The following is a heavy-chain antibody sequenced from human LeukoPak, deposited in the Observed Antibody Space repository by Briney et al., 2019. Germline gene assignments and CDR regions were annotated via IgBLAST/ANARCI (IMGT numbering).Heavy chain of an antibody. CDR1: GYTFTSYA. Sequence: ASVKVSCKASGYTFTSYAMHWVRQAPGQRLEWMGWINAGNGNTKYSQKFQGRVTITRDTSASTAYMELSSLRSEDTAVHYCARAPLVDIMVEYYFDYWGQGTLVTVSS. J-gene: IGHJ4*02. V-gene: IGHV1-3*01. CDR2: INAGNGNT. CDR3: ARAPLVDIMVEYYFDY. D-gene: IGHD3-3*01.